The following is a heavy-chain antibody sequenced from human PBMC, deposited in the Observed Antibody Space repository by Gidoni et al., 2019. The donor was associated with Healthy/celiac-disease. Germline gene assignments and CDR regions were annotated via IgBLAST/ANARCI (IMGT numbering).Heavy chain of an antibody. V-gene: IGHV3-33*01. CDR3: ARKNWGSFDY. J-gene: IGHJ4*02. CDR1: GFTFSSYG. Sequence: QGQLVESGGGVVQPGRSLRLSWAASGFTFSSYGMHCVRQAPGKGLEWVAVIWYYGSNKYYADSVKGRFTISRDNSKNTLYLQMNSLRAEDTAVYYCARKNWGSFDYWGQGTLVTVSS. CDR2: IWYYGSNK. D-gene: IGHD7-27*01.